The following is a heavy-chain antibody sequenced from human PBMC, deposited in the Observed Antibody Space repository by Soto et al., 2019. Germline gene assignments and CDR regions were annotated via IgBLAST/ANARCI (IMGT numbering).Heavy chain of an antibody. CDR3: AREGGESSDGLYYFDS. Sequence: RLSRTCPVSGGSTSSDNYWSWIRQLPGKGLEWIVHIYYSGNTDYNPSLKSRLAISIDTSKNQFSLKLSSVTAADTAVYFCAREGGESSDGLYYFDSWGQGSLVTVYS. CDR1: GGSTSSDNY. J-gene: IGHJ4*02. D-gene: IGHD3-16*01. CDR2: IYYSGNT. V-gene: IGHV4-30-4*01.